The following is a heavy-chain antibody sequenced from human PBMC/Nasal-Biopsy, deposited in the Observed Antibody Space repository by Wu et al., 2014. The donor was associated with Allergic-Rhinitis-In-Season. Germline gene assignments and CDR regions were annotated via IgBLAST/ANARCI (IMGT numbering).Heavy chain of an antibody. CDR1: GASISNYY. V-gene: IGHV4-4*07. Sequence: TLSLTCTVSGASISNYYWSWIRQPAGKGLEWIGRIYSSGNTNYNPSLNSRVTMSLDTSKNQVSLKLMSLTAADTAVYYCASSPWGSSYDLDYWGQGALVTVSP. J-gene: IGHJ4*02. D-gene: IGHD6-6*01. CDR3: ASSPWGSSYDLDY. CDR2: IYSSGNT.